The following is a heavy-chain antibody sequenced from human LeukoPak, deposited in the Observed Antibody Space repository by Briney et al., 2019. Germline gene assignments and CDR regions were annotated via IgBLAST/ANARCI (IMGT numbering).Heavy chain of an antibody. CDR2: ISSSTSTI. Sequence: GGSLRLSCAASGFTFSSYGMTWVRQAPGKGLEWVSYISSSTSTIYYADSVKGRFSISRDNAKNSLYLQMNSLRAEDTAVYYCARTNYMDVWGKGTTVTVSS. CDR1: GFTFSSYG. V-gene: IGHV3-48*01. CDR3: ARTNYMDV. J-gene: IGHJ6*03.